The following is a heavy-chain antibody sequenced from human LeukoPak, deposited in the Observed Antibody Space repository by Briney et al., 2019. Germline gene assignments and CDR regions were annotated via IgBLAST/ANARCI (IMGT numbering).Heavy chain of an antibody. Sequence: GGTLRLSSAASGFIFRTYGMTWGRQAPGKGLEGVSGMSGSGGSGYYADSVKGRFTISRDNSKNTLYLQMNSLRADDTAVYYCAKAGADGGIRYFDWSTWEWGQGTLVTVSS. CDR1: GFIFRTYG. J-gene: IGHJ4*02. CDR3: AKAGADGGIRYFDWSTWE. D-gene: IGHD3-9*01. CDR2: MSGSGGSG. V-gene: IGHV3-23*01.